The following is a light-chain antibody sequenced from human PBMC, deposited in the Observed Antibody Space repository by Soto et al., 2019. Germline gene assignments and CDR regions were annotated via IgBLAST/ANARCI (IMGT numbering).Light chain of an antibody. CDR1: QSISSW. CDR3: QHYNTYPWT. Sequence: DIQMTQSPSTLSASVGDRVTITWRASQSISSWLAWYQQKPGKAHKLLIYDVYSLESGVHSRFSGSGSGTEFTLTIRSLQPGDFATYYCQHYNTYPWTFGQGTKVDI. CDR2: DVY. J-gene: IGKJ1*01. V-gene: IGKV1-5*01.